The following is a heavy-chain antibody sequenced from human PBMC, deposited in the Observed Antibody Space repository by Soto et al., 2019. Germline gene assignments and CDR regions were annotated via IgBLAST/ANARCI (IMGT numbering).Heavy chain of an antibody. CDR1: GGSISSYY. V-gene: IGHV4-59*01. CDR3: ARGGGLDV. CDR2: IYYSGST. D-gene: IGHD3-16*01. J-gene: IGHJ6*02. Sequence: QVQLQESGPGLVKPSETLSLTCTVSGGSISSYYWSWIRQPPGQGLEWIGYIYYSGSTNYNPTLKRGVTRSVDTSKNQFPLDLSPVSAADPAVYYYARGGGLDVWGQGTTVTVSS.